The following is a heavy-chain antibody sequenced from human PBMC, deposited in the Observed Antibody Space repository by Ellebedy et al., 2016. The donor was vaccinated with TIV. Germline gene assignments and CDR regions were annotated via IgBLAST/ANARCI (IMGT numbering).Heavy chain of an antibody. CDR3: AKDLGMHYYGMDV. J-gene: IGHJ6*02. CDR2: IWYDGSNK. D-gene: IGHD2-8*01. CDR1: GFTFSSYG. V-gene: IGHV3-33*06. Sequence: GESLKISCAASGFTFSSYGLHWVRQAPGKGLEWVAVIWYDGSNKYYADSVKGRFTISRDNSKNTLYLQMNSLRAEDTAVYYCAKDLGMHYYGMDVWGQGTTVTVSS.